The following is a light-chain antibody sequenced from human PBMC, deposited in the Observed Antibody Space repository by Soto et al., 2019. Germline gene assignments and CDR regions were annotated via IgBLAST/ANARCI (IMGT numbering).Light chain of an antibody. Sequence: EIVMAHAPATLSVSPGEIAALSFRASQSVSSNLAWYQQKPGQAPRLLIYGASSRATGIPDRFSGSGSGTDFTLTISRLEPEDFAVYFCQQFDSSWTFGQGTKVDIK. CDR1: QSVSSN. CDR2: GAS. V-gene: IGKV3-20*01. J-gene: IGKJ1*01. CDR3: QQFDSSWT.